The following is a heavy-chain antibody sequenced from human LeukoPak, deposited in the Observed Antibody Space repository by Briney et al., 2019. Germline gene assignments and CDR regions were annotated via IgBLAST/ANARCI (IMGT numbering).Heavy chain of an antibody. CDR3: TTKELVRGVGSFVP. D-gene: IGHD3-10*01. CDR1: GFTFSNAW. V-gene: IGHV3-15*01. CDR2: IKSKTDGGTT. Sequence: GGSLRLSCAASGFTFSNAWMSWVRQAPGKGLEWVGRIKSKTDGGTTDYAAPVKGRFTISRDDSKNTLYLQMNSLKTEDTAVYYCTTKELVRGVGSFVPWGQGTLVTVSS. J-gene: IGHJ5*02.